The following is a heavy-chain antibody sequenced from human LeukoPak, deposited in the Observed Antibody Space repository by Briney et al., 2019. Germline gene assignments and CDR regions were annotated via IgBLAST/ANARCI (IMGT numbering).Heavy chain of an antibody. CDR3: AKQEDYSSSWTY. CDR2: ISGSGYNT. D-gene: IGHD6-13*01. J-gene: IGHJ4*02. Sequence: GGSLRLSCTASGFTFSGSAMTWVRQAPGKGLEWVSAISGSGYNTYYADSVRGRFSISRENSKNTLYLQMNSLRAEDTAVYYCAKQEDYSSSWTYWGQGTLVTVSS. CDR1: GFTFSGSA. V-gene: IGHV3-23*01.